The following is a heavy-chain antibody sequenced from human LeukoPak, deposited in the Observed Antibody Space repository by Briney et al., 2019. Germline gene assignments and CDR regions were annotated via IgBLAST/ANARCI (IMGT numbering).Heavy chain of an antibody. CDR3: ARGDVVVVAATRLDY. D-gene: IGHD2-15*01. V-gene: IGHV1-18*01. J-gene: IGHJ4*02. Sequence: ASVKVSCKASGYTFASYGINWGRQAPGQGLEWMGWISAYNANTNYAQKVQGRVTMTTDTSTSTAYMELRSLRSDDTAVYYCARGDVVVVAATRLDYWGQGTLVTVSS. CDR1: GYTFASYG. CDR2: ISAYNANT.